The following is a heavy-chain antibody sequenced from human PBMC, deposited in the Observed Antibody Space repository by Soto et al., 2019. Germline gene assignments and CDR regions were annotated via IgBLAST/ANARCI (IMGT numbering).Heavy chain of an antibody. V-gene: IGHV2-5*02. CDR3: AHRVLRTVFGLVTTTAIYFDF. CDR2: IYWDDDK. CDR1: GFSLTTSGVG. D-gene: IGHD3-3*01. J-gene: IGHJ4*02. Sequence: QITLNESGPTVVRPTETLTLTCRFSGFSLTTSGVGVGWIRQSPGKVPEWLALIYWDDDKRYSASLKSRLTITKDTSKNQLVLTVSDLDPTDTATYYCAHRVLRTVFGLVTTTAIYFDFWGQGTPVAVSS.